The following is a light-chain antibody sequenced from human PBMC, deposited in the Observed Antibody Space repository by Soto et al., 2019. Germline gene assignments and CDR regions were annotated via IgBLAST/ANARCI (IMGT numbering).Light chain of an antibody. CDR1: QGIGTN. V-gene: IGKV3-15*01. J-gene: IGKJ2*01. CDR3: QQYNNWPLYT. Sequence: EIVMTQSPGTLSVSPGERATLSCRASQGIGTNLAWYRQRPGQAPRLLIYAASSRATDIPARFTGRGSGTEFTLTISSLQSEDFAVYFWQQYNNWPLYTFGQGTKLEI. CDR2: AAS.